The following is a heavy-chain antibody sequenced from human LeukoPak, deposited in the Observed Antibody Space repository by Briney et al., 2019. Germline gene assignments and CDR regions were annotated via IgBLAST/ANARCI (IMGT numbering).Heavy chain of an antibody. V-gene: IGHV1-58*01. J-gene: IGHJ4*02. D-gene: IGHD3-16*01. CDR2: IVVGSGNT. CDR3: AADPALGAFDY. Sequence: SVKVSCKASGFTFTSSAVQWVRQARGQRLEWIGWIVVGSGNTNYAQKFQERVTITRDMSTSTAYVELSSLRSEDTAVYYCAADPALGAFDYWGQGTLVTVSS. CDR1: GFTFTSSA.